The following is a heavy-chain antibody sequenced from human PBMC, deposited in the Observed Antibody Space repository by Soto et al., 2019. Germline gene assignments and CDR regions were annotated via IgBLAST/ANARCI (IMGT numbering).Heavy chain of an antibody. V-gene: IGHV4-59*01. CDR1: GGSISSYY. D-gene: IGHD6-13*01. CDR3: ARARGSSWYHWFDP. CDR2: IYYSGST. Sequence: QVQLQESGPGLVKPSETLSLTCTVSGGSISSYYWSWIRQPPGKGLEWIGCIYYSGSTNYNPSLQRRVTISVDTSKNKFSLKLSSVTAADTAVYYCARARGSSWYHWFDPWGQGTLVTVSS. J-gene: IGHJ5*02.